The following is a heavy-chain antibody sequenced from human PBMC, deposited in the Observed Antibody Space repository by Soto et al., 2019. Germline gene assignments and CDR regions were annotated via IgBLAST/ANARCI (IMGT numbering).Heavy chain of an antibody. D-gene: IGHD2-15*01. Sequence: SETLSLTCTVSGGSISSGDHYWSWIRQPPGKGLEWIGYIFYSGSTYYNPSLRSRLAMSLDTSKNQFSLRLSSVTAADTAVYYCARDRCSRGTCYSDGDRFDSWGQGTLVTVSS. CDR1: GGSISSGDHY. CDR2: IFYSGST. V-gene: IGHV4-30-4*01. CDR3: ARDRCSRGTCYSDGDRFDS. J-gene: IGHJ5*01.